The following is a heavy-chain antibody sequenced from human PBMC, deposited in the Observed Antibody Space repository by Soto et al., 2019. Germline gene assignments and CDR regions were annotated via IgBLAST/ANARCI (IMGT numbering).Heavy chain of an antibody. D-gene: IGHD3-22*01. CDR2: IYYNGST. CDR1: GGSISSYY. V-gene: IGHV4-59*12. CDR3: ARETYDSSGYYYQGRAFDI. J-gene: IGHJ3*02. Sequence: SETLSLTCTVSGGSISSYYWSWIRQPPGKGLEWIGYIYYNGSTYYNPSLKSRVTISVDTSKNQFSLKLSSVTAADTAVYYCARETYDSSGYYYQGRAFDIWGQGTMVTVSS.